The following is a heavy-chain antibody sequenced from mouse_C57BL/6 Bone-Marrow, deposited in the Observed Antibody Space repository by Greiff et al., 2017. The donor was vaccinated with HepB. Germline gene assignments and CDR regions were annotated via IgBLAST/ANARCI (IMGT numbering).Heavy chain of an antibody. CDR3: ARRDGSSYDY. CDR2: ISSGGSYT. Sequence: LMESGGDLVKPGGSLKLSCAASGFTFSSYGMSWVRQTPDKRLEWVATISSGGSYTYYPDSVKGRFTISRDNAKNTLYLQMSSLKSEDTAMYYCARRDGSSYDYWGQGTTLTVSS. J-gene: IGHJ2*01. V-gene: IGHV5-6*02. D-gene: IGHD1-1*01. CDR1: GFTFSSYG.